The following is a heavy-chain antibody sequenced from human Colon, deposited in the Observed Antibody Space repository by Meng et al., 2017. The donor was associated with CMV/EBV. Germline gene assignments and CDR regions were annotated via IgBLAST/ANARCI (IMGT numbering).Heavy chain of an antibody. Sequence: SCAASGFTFSSYSMSWVRQAPGKGLEWVSSISSSSSYIYYADSVKGRFTISRDNAKNSLYLQMNSLRAEDTAVYYCARDRSLQRDLWGRGTLVTVSS. CDR1: GFTFSSYS. D-gene: IGHD4-11*01. CDR3: ARDRSLQRDL. V-gene: IGHV3-21*01. CDR2: ISSSSSYI. J-gene: IGHJ2*01.